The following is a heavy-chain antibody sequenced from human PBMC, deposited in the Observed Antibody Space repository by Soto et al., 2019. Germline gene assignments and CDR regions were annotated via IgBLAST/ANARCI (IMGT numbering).Heavy chain of an antibody. CDR2: ISVNGGDT. CDR3: AKEGTSGLYYFDY. V-gene: IGHV3-74*01. CDR1: GFTLSDYW. J-gene: IGHJ4*02. Sequence: GGSLRLSCAASGFTLSDYWMHWVRQVPGKGLQWVSRISVNGGDTTYADSVKGRFTISRDNSRNTLYLQMNSLRAEDSAKYYCAKEGTSGLYYFDYWGQGTLVTVSS. D-gene: IGHD6-19*01.